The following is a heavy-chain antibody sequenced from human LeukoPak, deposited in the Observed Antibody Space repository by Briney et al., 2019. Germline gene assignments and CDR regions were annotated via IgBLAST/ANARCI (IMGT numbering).Heavy chain of an antibody. D-gene: IGHD3-16*01. CDR2: INHSGST. CDR1: GGSFSGYY. J-gene: IGHJ3*02. CDR3: ARGEGDDAFDI. Sequence: NPSETLSLTCAVYGGSFSGYYWSWIRQPPGKGLEWIGEINHSGSTNYNPPLKSRVTISVDTSKNQFSLKLSSVTAADTAVYYCARGEGDDAFDIWGQGTMVTVSS. V-gene: IGHV4-34*01.